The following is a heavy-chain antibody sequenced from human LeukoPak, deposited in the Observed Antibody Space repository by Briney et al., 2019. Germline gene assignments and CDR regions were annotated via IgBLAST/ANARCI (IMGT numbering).Heavy chain of an antibody. CDR1: GGSISSYY. J-gene: IGHJ6*03. Sequence: SETLSLTCTVSGGSISSYYWSWIRLPPGKGLEWIGYIYYSGSTNYNPSLKSRVTISVATSKNQFPLKLSSVTAADTAVYYCARQGYCSGGSCPHYYYYYYMDVWGKGTTVSVSS. D-gene: IGHD2-15*01. V-gene: IGHV4-59*08. CDR3: ARQGYCSGGSCPHYYYYYYMDV. CDR2: IYYSGST.